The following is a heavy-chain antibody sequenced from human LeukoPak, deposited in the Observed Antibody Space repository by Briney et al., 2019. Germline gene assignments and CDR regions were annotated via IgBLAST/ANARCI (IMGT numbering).Heavy chain of an antibody. D-gene: IGHD2-21*02. CDR2: IYYSGST. J-gene: IGHJ6*03. CDR3: ATQSAYCGGDCSPRTYYYYYYMDV. CDR1: GGSISSSSYY. Sequence: PSETLSLTCTVSGGSISSSSYYWGWIHQPPGKGLEWIGSIYYSGSTYYNPSLKSRVTISVDTSKNQFSLKLSSVTAADTAVYYCATQSAYCGGDCSPRTYYYYYYMDVWGKGTTVTVSS. V-gene: IGHV4-39*07.